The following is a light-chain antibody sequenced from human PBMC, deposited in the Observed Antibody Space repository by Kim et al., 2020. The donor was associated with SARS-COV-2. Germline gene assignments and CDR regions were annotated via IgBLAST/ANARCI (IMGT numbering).Light chain of an antibody. Sequence: QSALTQPASVSGSPGQSITISCTGSNSDVGGYDYVSWYQQHPDKGPKLLIYDVSKRPSGVSNRFSGSKSGNTASLTISGLQAEDEADYYCSSSTTNNTLIFGGGTKLTAL. CDR2: DVS. CDR3: SSSTTNNTLI. J-gene: IGLJ2*01. V-gene: IGLV2-14*03. CDR1: NSDVGGYDY.